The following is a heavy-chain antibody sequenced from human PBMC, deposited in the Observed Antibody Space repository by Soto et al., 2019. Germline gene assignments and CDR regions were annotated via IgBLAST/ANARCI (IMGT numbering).Heavy chain of an antibody. CDR2: IFYCGST. Sequence: PSETLSLTCTVSGGSISSSSYYWGWIRQPPGKGLEWTGSIFYCGSTYYNPSLKSRVTISVDTSKNQFSLKLSSVTAADTAVYYCARGYYDYIWGSYRFPKSPTSSDHFDYWGQGTLVTVSS. J-gene: IGHJ4*02. CDR3: ARGYYDYIWGSYRFPKSPTSSDHFDY. CDR1: GGSISSSSYY. V-gene: IGHV4-39*01. D-gene: IGHD3-16*02.